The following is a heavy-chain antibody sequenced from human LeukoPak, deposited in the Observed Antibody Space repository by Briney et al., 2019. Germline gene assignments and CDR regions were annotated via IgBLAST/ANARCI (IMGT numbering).Heavy chain of an antibody. V-gene: IGHV4-39*07. CDR2: IYYSGST. J-gene: IGHJ4*02. Sequence: SETLSLTCTVSGASVSGSAYYWGWIRQPPGKGLEWIGSIYYSGSTYYNPSLKSRVTISVDTSKNQFSLKLSSVTAADTAVYYCARNVLRYFDWLLSTFDYWGQGTLVTVSS. CDR1: GASVSGSAYY. D-gene: IGHD3-9*01. CDR3: ARNVLRYFDWLLSTFDY.